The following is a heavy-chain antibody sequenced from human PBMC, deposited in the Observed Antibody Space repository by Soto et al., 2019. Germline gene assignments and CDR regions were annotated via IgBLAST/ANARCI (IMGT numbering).Heavy chain of an antibody. J-gene: IGHJ4*02. Sequence: EVQLVESGEGLVQPGGSLRLSCAASGFTVSSNYMSWVRQAPGKGLEWVSVIYSGGSTYYADSVKGRFTISRDNSKNTLYLQMNSLRAEDTAVYYCARDQYCSSTSCYDGWGQGTLVTVSS. D-gene: IGHD2-2*01. CDR1: GFTVSSNY. CDR2: IYSGGST. CDR3: ARDQYCSSTSCYDG. V-gene: IGHV3-66*01.